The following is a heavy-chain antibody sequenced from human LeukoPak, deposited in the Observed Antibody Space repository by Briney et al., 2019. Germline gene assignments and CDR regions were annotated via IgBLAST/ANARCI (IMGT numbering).Heavy chain of an antibody. CDR1: GDPISSYY. J-gene: IGHJ4*02. CDR3: ARAKSGVAGFFDY. D-gene: IGHD6-19*01. Sequence: KPSETLSLTCSVSGDPISSYYWSWIRQPPGKGLEWIGYIYYSGGTKYNPSLKSRVTLLADTSKNQLFLKLSSVTAADTAVYYCARAKSGVAGFFDYWGQGALVTVSS. CDR2: IYYSGGT. V-gene: IGHV4-59*01.